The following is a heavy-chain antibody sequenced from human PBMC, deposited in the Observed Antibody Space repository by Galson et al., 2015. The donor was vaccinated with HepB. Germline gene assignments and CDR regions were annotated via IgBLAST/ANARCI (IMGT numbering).Heavy chain of an antibody. CDR3: ARRSYYDSSGYHRANAFDI. Sequence: QSGAEVKKPGESLKISCKGSGYSFTSYWIGWVRQMPGKGLEWMGIIYPGDSDTRYSPSFQGQVTISADKSISTAYLQWSSLKASDTAMYYCARRSYYDSSGYHRANAFDIWGQGTMVTVSS. CDR1: GYSFTSYW. CDR2: IYPGDSDT. J-gene: IGHJ3*02. D-gene: IGHD3-22*01. V-gene: IGHV5-51*01.